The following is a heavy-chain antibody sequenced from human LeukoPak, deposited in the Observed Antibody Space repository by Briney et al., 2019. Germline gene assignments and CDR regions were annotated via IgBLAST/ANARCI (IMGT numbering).Heavy chain of an antibody. CDR3: AKNNYYDSSGYYPYYFDY. D-gene: IGHD3-22*01. Sequence: PGGSLRLSCSASGFIFSSYSMSWVRQAPGKGPEWVSAISGSGGSTYYADSVKGRFTISRDNSKNTLYLQMNSLRAEDTAVYYCAKNNYYDSSGYYPYYFDYWGQETLVTVSS. CDR2: ISGSGGST. V-gene: IGHV3-23*01. CDR1: GFIFSSYS. J-gene: IGHJ4*02.